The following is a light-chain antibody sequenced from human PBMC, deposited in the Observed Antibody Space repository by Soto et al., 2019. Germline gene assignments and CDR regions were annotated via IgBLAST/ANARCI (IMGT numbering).Light chain of an antibody. Sequence: DIQMTQSPPTLSASVGDRVTITCRANQSISNWLAWYQQKPGKAPKLLISQASNLETGVPSRFSGSGSGTEFTLTISSLQPEDFATYYCQQCNSYSWTFGQGTKVDIK. CDR1: QSISNW. CDR3: QQCNSYSWT. CDR2: QAS. V-gene: IGKV1-5*03. J-gene: IGKJ1*01.